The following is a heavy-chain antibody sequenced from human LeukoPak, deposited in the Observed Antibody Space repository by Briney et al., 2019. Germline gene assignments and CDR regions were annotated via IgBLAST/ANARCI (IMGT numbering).Heavy chain of an antibody. CDR2: INHSGST. J-gene: IGHJ4*02. CDR3: ARVPHPVAGFDY. CDR1: GGSFSGYY. V-gene: IGHV4-34*01. Sequence: SETLSLTCAVYGGSFSGYYWSWIRQPPGKGLEWIGEINHSGSTNYNPSLKSRVTISVDTSKNQFSLKLSSVTAADTAVYYCARVPHPVAGFDYWGQGTLVTVSS. D-gene: IGHD6-19*01.